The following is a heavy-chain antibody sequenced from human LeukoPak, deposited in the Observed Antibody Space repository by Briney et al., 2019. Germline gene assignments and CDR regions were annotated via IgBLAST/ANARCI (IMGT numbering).Heavy chain of an antibody. D-gene: IGHD3-10*01. J-gene: IGHJ5*02. CDR3: ARGALRFGESLFDP. Sequence: YYWSWIRQHPGKGLEWIGYIYYSGGTYYNPALKRGGTISVGASKNQSSMKLRSVTAADTAVYYCARGALRFGESLFDPWGQGTLVTVSS. CDR2: IYYSGGT. CDR1: YY. V-gene: IGHV4-31*02.